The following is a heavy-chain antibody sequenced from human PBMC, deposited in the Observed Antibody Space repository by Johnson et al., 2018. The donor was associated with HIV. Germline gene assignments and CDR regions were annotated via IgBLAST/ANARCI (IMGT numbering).Heavy chain of an antibody. CDR3: ATLPGDIVVVPAAQPYDAYDI. CDR2: ISGSDGAI. V-gene: IGHV3-11*04. D-gene: IGHD2-2*01. J-gene: IGHJ3*02. CDR1: GFTFSDSY. Sequence: QVHLVESGGGWVKPGGSLSLSCAASGFTFSDSYMNWIRQAPGKGLEWVSYISGSDGAIWYADSVKGRFTVSRDNAKNSFYLQMNSLRAEDTAVYYCATLPGDIVVVPAAQPYDAYDIWGQGTMVTVSS.